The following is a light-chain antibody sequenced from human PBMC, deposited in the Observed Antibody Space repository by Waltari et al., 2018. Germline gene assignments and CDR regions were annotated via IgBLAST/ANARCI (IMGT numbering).Light chain of an antibody. Sequence: ASLSVSSNYLAWYQQKPGQAPRLLIHGASSRATGIPDRFSGSGSGTDFTLTISRLEPEDFALYYCQQYTTLPYTFGQGTKLEIK. CDR1: LSVSSNY. J-gene: IGKJ2*01. CDR2: GAS. CDR3: QQYTTLPYT. V-gene: IGKV3-20*01.